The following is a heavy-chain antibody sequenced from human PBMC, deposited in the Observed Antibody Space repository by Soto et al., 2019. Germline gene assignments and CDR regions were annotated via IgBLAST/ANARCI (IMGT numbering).Heavy chain of an antibody. Sequence: QVQLVQSGAEVKKPGSLVKVSCKASGGTFSSYAISWVRQAPGQGLEWMGGIIPIFGTANYAQKFQGRVTITADKSTSTAYMELSSLRSEDTAVYYCASGYDYVWGSYPTLDYWGQGTLVTVSS. J-gene: IGHJ4*02. CDR2: IIPIFGTA. CDR3: ASGYDYVWGSYPTLDY. CDR1: GGTFSSYA. V-gene: IGHV1-69*06. D-gene: IGHD3-16*02.